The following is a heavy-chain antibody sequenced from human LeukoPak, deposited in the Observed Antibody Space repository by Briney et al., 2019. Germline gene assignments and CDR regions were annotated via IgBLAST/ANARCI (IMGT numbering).Heavy chain of an antibody. D-gene: IGHD6-6*01. J-gene: IGHJ5*02. V-gene: IGHV3-33*08. Sequence: GGSLRLSCAASGFTFSSYAMSWVRQAPGKGLEWVAVIWYDGSNKYYADSVKGRFTISRDNSKNTLYLQMNSLRAEDTAVYYCARDRRYSSSLGGWFDPWGQGTLVTVSS. CDR2: IWYDGSNK. CDR3: ARDRRYSSSLGGWFDP. CDR1: GFTFSSYA.